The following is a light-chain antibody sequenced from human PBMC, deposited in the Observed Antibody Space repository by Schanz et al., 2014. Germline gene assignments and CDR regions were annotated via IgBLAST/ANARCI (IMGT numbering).Light chain of an antibody. CDR1: SSDVGGYNY. CDR3: SSYRSSNTVV. CDR2: DVD. J-gene: IGLJ2*01. Sequence: QSALTQPPSASGSPGQSVTISCTGTSSDVGGYNYVSWYQHHPAKAPKLLIYDVDRRPSAVSTRFSGSKSGNTASLTISGLLAEDEADYYCSSYRSSNTVVFGGGTKLTVL. V-gene: IGLV2-14*03.